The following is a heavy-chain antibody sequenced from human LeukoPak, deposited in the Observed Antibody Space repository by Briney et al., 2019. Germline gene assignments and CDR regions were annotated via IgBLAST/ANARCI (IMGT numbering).Heavy chain of an antibody. CDR1: GFTFSSYW. J-gene: IGHJ1*01. Sequence: PGGSRSLSCAASGFTFSSYWMHWVRQAPGKGLVWVSRIKSDGNTNYADSVKGRSTISRDNAKNTVSLQMNSLRAEDTGVYYCARAPSESGGYYPEYFRHWGQVTMVTVSS. CDR3: ARAPSESGGYYPEYFRH. V-gene: IGHV3-74*01. CDR2: IKSDGNT. D-gene: IGHD3-22*01.